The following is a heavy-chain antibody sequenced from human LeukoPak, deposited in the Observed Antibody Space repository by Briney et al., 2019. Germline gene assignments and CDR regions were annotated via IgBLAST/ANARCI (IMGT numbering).Heavy chain of an antibody. CDR3: AWYQLPYGVNYYYYYMDV. CDR2: IYYSGST. Sequence: SETLSLTCTVSGGSISSVDYYWSWIRHPPGKGLEWIGYIYYSGSTYYNPSLKSRVTISVDTSKNQFSLKLSSVTAADTAVYYCAWYQLPYGVNYYYYYMDVWGKGTTVTVSS. J-gene: IGHJ6*03. D-gene: IGHD2-2*01. CDR1: GGSISSVDYY. V-gene: IGHV4-30-4*01.